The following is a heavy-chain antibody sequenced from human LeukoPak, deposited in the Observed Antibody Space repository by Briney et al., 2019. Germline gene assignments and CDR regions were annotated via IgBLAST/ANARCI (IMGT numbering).Heavy chain of an antibody. Sequence: GESLKISCKGSGHSLTNYWIGWVRQMPGKGLEWMGIIYPGDSDTRYSPSFQGQVTISADKSISTAYLQWSSLKASDTAMYYCARGDWGGYNYMGCAFDIWGQGTMVTVSS. CDR2: IYPGDSDT. V-gene: IGHV5-51*01. D-gene: IGHD5-24*01. CDR1: GHSLTNYW. J-gene: IGHJ3*02. CDR3: ARGDWGGYNYMGCAFDI.